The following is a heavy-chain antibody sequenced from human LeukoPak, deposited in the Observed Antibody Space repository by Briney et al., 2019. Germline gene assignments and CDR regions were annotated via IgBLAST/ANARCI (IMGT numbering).Heavy chain of an antibody. CDR1: GFTFKGYW. Sequence: GGSLRLSRAASGFTFKGYWMSWVRQAPGKGLEWVANIQQDGSEKKYADSVKGRFTISRDNAKNSLYLQMDSLRAEDTAVYYCVRLRYTYGKNFDCWGQGTLVTVSS. V-gene: IGHV3-7*01. J-gene: IGHJ4*02. D-gene: IGHD5-18*01. CDR3: VRLRYTYGKNFDC. CDR2: IQQDGSEK.